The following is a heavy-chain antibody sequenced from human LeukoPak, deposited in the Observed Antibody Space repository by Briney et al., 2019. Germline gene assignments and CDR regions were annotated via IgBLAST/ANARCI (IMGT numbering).Heavy chain of an antibody. J-gene: IGHJ5*02. CDR1: GGSFSGYY. Sequence: SETLSLTCAVYGGSFSGYYWSWIRQPPGKGLEWIGEINHSGSTNYNPSLKSRVTISVDASKNQFSLKLSSVTAADTAVYYCARGWPRPEGRYDFWSGYWADPWGQGTLVTVSS. CDR3: ARGWPRPEGRYDFWSGYWADP. D-gene: IGHD3-3*01. V-gene: IGHV4-34*01. CDR2: INHSGST.